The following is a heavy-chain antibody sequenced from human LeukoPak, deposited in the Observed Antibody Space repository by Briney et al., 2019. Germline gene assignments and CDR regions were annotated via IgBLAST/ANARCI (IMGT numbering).Heavy chain of an antibody. CDR3: ARDPYNSGRTKAYYFDY. CDR2: ISSSSTYI. CDR1: GITFSSYS. Sequence: GFLRLSCVVSGITFSSYSMNWVRQAPGKGLEWVSSISSSSTYIYYTDSVKGRFTISRDNAKNSLYLQMNSLRAEDTAVYYCARDPYNSGRTKAYYFDYWGQGTLVTVSS. J-gene: IGHJ4*02. V-gene: IGHV3-21*01. D-gene: IGHD6-19*01.